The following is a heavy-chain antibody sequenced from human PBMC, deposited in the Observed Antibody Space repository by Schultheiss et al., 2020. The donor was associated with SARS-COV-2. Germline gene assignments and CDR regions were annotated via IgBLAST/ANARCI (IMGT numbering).Heavy chain of an antibody. CDR2: ISYDGSNK. CDR1: GFTFSSYW. J-gene: IGHJ6*03. V-gene: IGHV3-30*03. Sequence: GGSLRLSCAASGFTFSSYWMHWVRQAPGKGLEWVAVISYDGSNKYYADSVKGRFTISRDNSKNTLYLQMNSERAEDTAVYYCARSTVTTHRRHYYYMDVWGKGTTVTVSS. CDR3: ARSTVTTHRRHYYYMDV. D-gene: IGHD4-17*01.